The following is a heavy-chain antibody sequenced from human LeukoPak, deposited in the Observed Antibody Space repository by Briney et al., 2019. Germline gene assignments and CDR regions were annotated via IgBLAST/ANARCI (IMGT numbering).Heavy chain of an antibody. Sequence: SGTLSLTCAVSGGSISSSNWWSWVRQPPGKGLEWIGEIYHSGSTNYNPSLKSRVTISVDTSKNQFSLKLSSVTAADTAVYYCARDSGFTMTPYYFDYWGQGTLVTVSS. CDR1: GGSISSSNW. J-gene: IGHJ4*02. V-gene: IGHV4-4*02. CDR2: IYHSGST. CDR3: ARDSGFTMTPYYFDY. D-gene: IGHD3-22*01.